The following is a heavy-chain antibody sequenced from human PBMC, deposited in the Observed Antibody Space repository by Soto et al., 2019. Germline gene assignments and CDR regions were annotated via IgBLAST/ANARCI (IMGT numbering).Heavy chain of an antibody. CDR2: IWYDGRNK. CDR3: ARDRRFLEWLDY. J-gene: IGHJ4*02. Sequence: QMHLVESGGGVVQPGRSLTLSCVASGFTFTSYGIHWVRQAPGKGLEWVAVIWYDGRNKYYGDSVKGRFSISRDNSNNTVYLQMNSLRAEDKAVYYCARDRRFLEWLDYWGQGTLVSVSS. CDR1: GFTFTSYG. V-gene: IGHV3-33*01. D-gene: IGHD3-3*01.